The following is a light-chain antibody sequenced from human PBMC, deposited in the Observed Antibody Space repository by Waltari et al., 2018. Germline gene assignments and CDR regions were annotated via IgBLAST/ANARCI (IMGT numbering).Light chain of an antibody. CDR2: EVT. CDR3: LSYTTRISFV. V-gene: IGLV2-23*02. CDR1: RNDIGNPNH. Sequence: QPALTQPASVSGSPGQSITISCTGSRNDIGNPNHFCWYQQHPAKAPRLIISEVTERPSGVSDRFSGSKSGNTASLTISGLQAEDEADYYCLSYTTRISFVFGGGTKLSVL. J-gene: IGLJ2*01.